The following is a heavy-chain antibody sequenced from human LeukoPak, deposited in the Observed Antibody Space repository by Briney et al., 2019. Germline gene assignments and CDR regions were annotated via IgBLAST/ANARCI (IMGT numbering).Heavy chain of an antibody. CDR3: ARSGSGAFNWFDP. CDR2: IVVGSGNT. CDR1: GFTFTSSA. J-gene: IGHJ5*02. V-gene: IGHV1-58*01. Sequence: TSVKVSCKASGFTFTSSAVQWVRQARGQRLEWIGWIVVGSGNTNYAQKFQERVTITRDMSTSTAYMELGSLRSEDTAVYYCARSGSGAFNWFDPWGQGTLVTVSS. D-gene: IGHD6-19*01.